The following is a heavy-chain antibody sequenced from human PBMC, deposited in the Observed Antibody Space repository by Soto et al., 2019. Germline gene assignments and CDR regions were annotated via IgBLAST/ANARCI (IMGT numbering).Heavy chain of an antibody. D-gene: IGHD3-3*01. CDR1: GGSISSGDYY. CDR2: IYYSGST. J-gene: IGHJ5*02. Sequence: SETLSLTCTVSGGSISSGDYYWSWIRQPPGKGLEWIGYIYYSGSTYYNPSLKSRVTISVDTSKNQYSLKLSSVTAADTAVYYCARRFLEWLPNNWFDPWGQGTLVTVSS. V-gene: IGHV4-30-4*01. CDR3: ARRFLEWLPNNWFDP.